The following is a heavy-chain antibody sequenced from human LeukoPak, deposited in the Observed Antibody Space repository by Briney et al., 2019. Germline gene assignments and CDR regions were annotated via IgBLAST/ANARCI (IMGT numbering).Heavy chain of an antibody. V-gene: IGHV3-74*01. Sequence: GGSLRLSCAASGFTFSSYWMNWVRQVPGKGLVWVSHINTFGTSATYADSVKGRFTISRDNAKNSLYLQMNSLRAEDTAVYYCAREGRLELGEEGFDYWGQGTLVTVSS. CDR2: INTFGTSA. J-gene: IGHJ4*02. CDR3: AREGRLELGEEGFDY. CDR1: GFTFSSYW. D-gene: IGHD1-7*01.